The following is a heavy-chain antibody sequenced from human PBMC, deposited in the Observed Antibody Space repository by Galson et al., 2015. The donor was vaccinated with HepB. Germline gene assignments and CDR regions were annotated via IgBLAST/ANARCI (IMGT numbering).Heavy chain of an antibody. CDR3: VGDRPEWI. J-gene: IGHJ1*01. Sequence: SLRLSCAASGFTISGYWMHWVRQVPGKGLVWVSRIAPDGSQRDYADSVKGRFTISRDNAKNTLSLHMNSLGAEDTAIYYCVGDRPEWIWGQGTLVTVSS. CDR2: IAPDGSQR. V-gene: IGHV3-74*01. CDR1: GFTISGYW. D-gene: IGHD3-3*01.